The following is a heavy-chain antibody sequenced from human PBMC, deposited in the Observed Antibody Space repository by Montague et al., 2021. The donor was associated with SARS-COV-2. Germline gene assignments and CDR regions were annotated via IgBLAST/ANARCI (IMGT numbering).Heavy chain of an antibody. Sequence: SETLSLTCTVSGGSISSSSYYWGWLRQPPGKGLEWIGSIYYSGSTYYNPSLKSRVTISVDTSKNQFSLKLSSVTAADTAVCYCARESGSGSYLVYWGQGTLVTVSS. J-gene: IGHJ4*02. CDR1: GGSISSSSYY. D-gene: IGHD3-10*01. V-gene: IGHV4-39*01. CDR3: ARESGSGSYLVY. CDR2: IYYSGST.